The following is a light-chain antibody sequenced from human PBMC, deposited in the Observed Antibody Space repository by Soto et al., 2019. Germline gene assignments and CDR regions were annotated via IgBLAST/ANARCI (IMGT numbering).Light chain of an antibody. V-gene: IGLV1-44*01. CDR1: SSNIGRNT. J-gene: IGLJ2*01. CDR3: AAWDDSLDGPGV. CDR2: SNN. Sequence: QAVVIQPPSASGTPGQRVTISCSGSSSNIGRNTVTWYQQLPGTAPRLLIYSNNRRPSGVPDRFSGSKSGTSASLAISGLQSEDEADYYCAAWDDSLDGPGVFGGGTKLTVL.